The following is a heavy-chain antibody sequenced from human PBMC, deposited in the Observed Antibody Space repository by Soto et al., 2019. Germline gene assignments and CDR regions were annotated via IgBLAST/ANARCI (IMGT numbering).Heavy chain of an antibody. CDR2: IRYDGSEK. CDR3: ARDLVVGTVDH. V-gene: IGHV3-7*01. Sequence: GGSLRLSCAASGFTFSSYWLTWVRQAPGKGLEWVANIRYDGSEKYYVDSVKGRFSISRDNAKNSLYLQLDSLRAEDTAVYYCARDLVVGTVDHWGQGILVTVSS. CDR1: GFTFSSYW. J-gene: IGHJ5*02. D-gene: IGHD6-19*01.